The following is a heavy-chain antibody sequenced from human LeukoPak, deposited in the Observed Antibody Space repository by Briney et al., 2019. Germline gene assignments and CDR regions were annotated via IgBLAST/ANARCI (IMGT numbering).Heavy chain of an antibody. Sequence: GGSLRLSCAASGFTFSSYAVTWVRQAPGKGLEWVSAISTSGGSTFYADSVKGRFTISRDNSKNTLYQQMNSLRAEDTAVYYCAKGILSPVIVPFDFWGQGTLVTVSS. CDR1: GFTFSSYA. D-gene: IGHD2-15*01. J-gene: IGHJ4*02. CDR3: AKGILSPVIVPFDF. CDR2: ISTSGGST. V-gene: IGHV3-23*01.